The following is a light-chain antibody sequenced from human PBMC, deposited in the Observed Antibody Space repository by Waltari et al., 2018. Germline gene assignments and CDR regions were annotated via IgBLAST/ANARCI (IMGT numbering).Light chain of an antibody. V-gene: IGKV2-30*02. Sequence: DVVMTQSPLSLPVTLGQPASISCMSSQSLVHSDGNTYLMWFHQRPGQPPRLLIYHASNRAIGIPDRFSGSGSGTDFSLTISRLEPEDFAVYYCQKYVTLPATFGQGTKVEIK. J-gene: IGKJ1*01. CDR2: HAS. CDR3: QKYVTLPAT. CDR1: QSLVHSDGNTY.